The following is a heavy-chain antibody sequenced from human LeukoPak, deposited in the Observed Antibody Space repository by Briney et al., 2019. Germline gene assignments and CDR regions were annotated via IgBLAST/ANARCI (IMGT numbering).Heavy chain of an antibody. D-gene: IGHD3-10*01. J-gene: IGHJ5*02. CDR2: IYTSGST. V-gene: IGHV4-4*07. CDR1: GGSISSYY. Sequence: SETLSLTCTVSGGSISSYYWSWIRQPAGKGLEWIGRIYTSGSTNYNPSLKSRVTMSVDTSKNQFSLKLSSVTAAVTAVYYCARDEITMVRGVMGWFDPWGQGTLVTVSS. CDR3: ARDEITMVRGVMGWFDP.